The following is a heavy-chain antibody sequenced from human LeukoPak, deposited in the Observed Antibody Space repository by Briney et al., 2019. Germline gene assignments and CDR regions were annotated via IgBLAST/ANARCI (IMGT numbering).Heavy chain of an antibody. CDR3: ARQRGDILTGYYMPRGFDY. CDR1: GFTFSSYE. J-gene: IGHJ4*02. V-gene: IGHV3-48*03. CDR2: ISSSGSTI. D-gene: IGHD3-9*01. Sequence: QPGGSLRLSCAASGFTFSSYEMTWVRQAPGKGLEWVSYISSSGSTIYYADSVKGRFTISRDNAKNSLYLQMNSLRAEDTAVYYCARQRGDILTGYYMPRGFDYWGQGTLVTVSS.